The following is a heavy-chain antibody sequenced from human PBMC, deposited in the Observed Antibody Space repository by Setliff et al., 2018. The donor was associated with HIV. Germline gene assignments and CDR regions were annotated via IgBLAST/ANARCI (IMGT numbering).Heavy chain of an antibody. CDR3: VRDHVWGFDY. CDR1: EDTFRGNG. CDR2: IWFDGSDQ. Sequence: PGGSLRLSCAGSEDTFRGNGMHWVRQAPGKGLEWVAYIWFDGSDQSYADSVRGRFTISRDNAKNSLYLQMNSLRAEDTAVYYCVRDHVWGFDYWGQGTLVTVSS. J-gene: IGHJ4*02. V-gene: IGHV3-33*01. D-gene: IGHD3-16*01.